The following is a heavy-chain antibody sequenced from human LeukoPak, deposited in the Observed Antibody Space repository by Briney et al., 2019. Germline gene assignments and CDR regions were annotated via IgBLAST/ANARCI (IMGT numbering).Heavy chain of an antibody. V-gene: IGHV3-48*04. J-gene: IGHJ4*02. CDR2: ISSSGSTI. CDR3: TRDQTPYY. Sequence: GGSLRLSCAASGFTFNTYAMHWVRQAPGKWLEWVSYISSSGSTIYYADSVKGRFTISRDNAKNSLYLQMNSLRAEDTAVYYCTRDQTPYYWGQGTLVTVSS. CDR1: GFTFNTYA.